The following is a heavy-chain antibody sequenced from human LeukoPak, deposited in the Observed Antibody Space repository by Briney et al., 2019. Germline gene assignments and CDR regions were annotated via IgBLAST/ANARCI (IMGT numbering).Heavy chain of an antibody. CDR2: INPNSGGT. CDR3: ARDIVGAFDI. Sequence: ASVKVSCKASGYTFTSYAMHWVRQAPGQRLEWMGWINPNSGGTNYAQKFQGRVTMTRDTSISTAYMELSRLRSDDPAVYYCARDIVGAFDIWGQGTMVTVSS. V-gene: IGHV1-2*02. D-gene: IGHD1-26*01. J-gene: IGHJ3*02. CDR1: GYTFTSYA.